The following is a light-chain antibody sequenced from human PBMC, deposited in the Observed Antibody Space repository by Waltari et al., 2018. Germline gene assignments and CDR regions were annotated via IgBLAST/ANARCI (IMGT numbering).Light chain of an antibody. CDR3: QTWDLIAVT. CDR2: QNN. CDR1: NLGHKY. V-gene: IGLV3-1*01. Sequence: SYEVTQPPSLSVSPGQTASLPCSGENLGHKYTSWYQTRPGQSPLLVMHQNNVRPSGIPERFSGSSSGNTATLTISGTLSMDEAVYYCQTWDLIAVTFGGGTQLTVL. J-gene: IGLJ2*01.